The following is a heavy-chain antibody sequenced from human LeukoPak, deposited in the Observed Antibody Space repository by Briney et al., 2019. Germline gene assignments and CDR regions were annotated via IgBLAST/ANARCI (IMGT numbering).Heavy chain of an antibody. CDR2: ISYSGGST. CDR3: AKDLGPSVEQPLYY. D-gene: IGHD3-16*01. V-gene: IGHV3-23*01. Sequence: GGSLRLSCAVSGFTFSSYANSCLLRAPPRKGLGVSAISYSGGSTYYAASVKGRVTISRDNSKNTLYLQMNSLRAEDTAVYYCAKDLGPSVEQPLYYWGQGTLVTVSS. J-gene: IGHJ4*02. CDR1: GFTFSSYA.